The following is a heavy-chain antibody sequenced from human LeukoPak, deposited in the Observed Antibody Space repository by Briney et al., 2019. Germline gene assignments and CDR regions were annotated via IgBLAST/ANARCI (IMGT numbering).Heavy chain of an antibody. CDR3: ARDQDYYDSSGYGTFQH. Sequence: ASVKVSCKASGYIFTGYYMHWVRQAPGQGLEWMGWINPNSGGTNYAQKFQGRVTMTRDTSISTAYMELSSLRSDDTAVYYCARDQDYYDSSGYGTFQHWGQGTLVTVSS. V-gene: IGHV1-2*02. D-gene: IGHD3-22*01. J-gene: IGHJ1*01. CDR1: GYIFTGYY. CDR2: INPNSGGT.